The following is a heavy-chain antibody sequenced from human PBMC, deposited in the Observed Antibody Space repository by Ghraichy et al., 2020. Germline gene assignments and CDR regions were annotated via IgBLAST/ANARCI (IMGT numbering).Heavy chain of an antibody. V-gene: IGHV3-30*18. J-gene: IGHJ6*02. D-gene: IGHD3-3*01. CDR3: AKHYDFWSGYLMDV. Sequence: GGSLRLSCAASGFTFRSYGMHWVRQAPGKGLDWVAIISYDGSDKYYADSVKGRFTISRDNSKNTLFLQMNSLRPEDTAVYYCAKHYDFWSGYLMDVWGQGTTVTVSS. CDR2: ISYDGSDK. CDR1: GFTFRSYG.